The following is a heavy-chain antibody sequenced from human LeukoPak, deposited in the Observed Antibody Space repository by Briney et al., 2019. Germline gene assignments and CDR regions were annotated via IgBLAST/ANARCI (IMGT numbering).Heavy chain of an antibody. CDR3: AKDGYSSIPGFHFEY. V-gene: IGHV3-23*01. Sequence: GGSLRLSCAASGFTVSSNYMSWVRQAPGKGLEWVSGISGRGDSTYYADYVKGRFTISRDNSKKTLYLHLNSLRVEDAAVYYCAKDGYSSIPGFHFEYWGQGTPVTVSS. CDR1: GFTVSSNY. D-gene: IGHD6-13*01. J-gene: IGHJ4*02. CDR2: ISGRGDST.